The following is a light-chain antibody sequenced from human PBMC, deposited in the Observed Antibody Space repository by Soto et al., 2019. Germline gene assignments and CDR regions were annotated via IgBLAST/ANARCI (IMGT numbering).Light chain of an antibody. Sequence: QSALTQPPSASGSPGQSVTSSCTGTSSDVGGYNYVSWYQQHPGKAPKLMIYDVSKRPSGVPDRFSGSKSGNTASLTVSGLQAEDEADYYCSSYAGSNNLGVFGGGTKLTVL. V-gene: IGLV2-8*01. J-gene: IGLJ2*01. CDR3: SSYAGSNNLGV. CDR2: DVS. CDR1: SSDVGGYNY.